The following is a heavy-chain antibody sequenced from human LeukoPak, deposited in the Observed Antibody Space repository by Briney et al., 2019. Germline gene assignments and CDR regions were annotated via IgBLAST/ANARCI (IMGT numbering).Heavy chain of an antibody. CDR1: GDSVSSNSAA. J-gene: IGHJ4*02. V-gene: IGHV6-1*01. CDR3: ARGGSSIAARRLNFDY. Sequence: SQTLSLTCAISGDSVSSNSAAWNWIRQSPSRGLEWLGRTYYRSKWYNDYAVSVKSRITINPDTSKNQFSLQLNSVTPEDTAVYYCARGGSSIAARRLNFDYWGQGTPVTVSS. CDR2: TYYRSKWYN. D-gene: IGHD6-6*01.